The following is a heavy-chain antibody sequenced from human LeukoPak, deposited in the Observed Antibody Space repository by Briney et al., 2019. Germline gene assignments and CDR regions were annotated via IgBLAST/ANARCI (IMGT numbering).Heavy chain of an antibody. CDR3: AKDMPGYCSSTSCSDP. CDR2: ISWDGGST. J-gene: IGHJ5*02. Sequence: PGGSLRLSCAASGFTFDDYTMHWVRQAPGKGLEWVSLISWDGGSTYYADSMKGRFTISRDNSKNSLYLQMNSLRTEDTALYYCAKDMPGYCSSTSCSDPWGQGTLVTVSS. CDR1: GFTFDDYT. V-gene: IGHV3-43*01. D-gene: IGHD2-2*01.